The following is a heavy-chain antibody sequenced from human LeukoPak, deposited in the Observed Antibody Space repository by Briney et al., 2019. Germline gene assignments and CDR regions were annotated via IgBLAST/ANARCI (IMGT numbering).Heavy chain of an antibody. J-gene: IGHJ5*02. CDR3: AREGLYDFWSGYPNWFDP. CDR1: GGSISSSSYY. D-gene: IGHD3-3*01. Sequence: SETLSLTCTVSGGSISSSSYYWGWIRQPPGKGLEWIGSIYYSGSTYYNPSLKSRVTISVDTSKNQFSLKLSSVTAADTAVYYCAREGLYDFWSGYPNWFDPWGQGTLVTVSS. V-gene: IGHV4-39*01. CDR2: IYYSGST.